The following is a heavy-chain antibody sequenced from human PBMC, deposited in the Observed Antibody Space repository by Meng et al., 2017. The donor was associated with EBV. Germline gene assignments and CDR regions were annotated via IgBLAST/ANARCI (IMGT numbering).Heavy chain of an antibody. CDR2: IHYSGST. V-gene: IGHV4-59*08. CDR3: ARVNSDCGGVMCYKGWFDP. D-gene: IGHD2-21*01. J-gene: IGHJ5*02. Sequence: QVKRQRSGPGLVKPSETLSLTCTVSGDSISDYYWSWIRQPPGKGLEWIGYIHYSGSTYYNPSLKSRITISVDMSRNQFSLRLTSVTSVDMAVYYCARVNSDCGGVMCYKGWFDPWGQGTLVTVSS. CDR1: GDSISDYY.